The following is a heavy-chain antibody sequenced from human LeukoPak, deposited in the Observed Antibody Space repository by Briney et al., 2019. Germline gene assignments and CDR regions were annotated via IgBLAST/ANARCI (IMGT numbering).Heavy chain of an antibody. CDR1: GFTFGDYY. CDR3: ARYRVITNDYFDS. J-gene: IGHJ4*02. CDR2: ISNSGNTI. V-gene: IGHV3-11*01. D-gene: IGHD3-16*01. Sequence: GGSLRLSCAASGFTFGDYYMTWIRQAPGKGLEWVSYISNSGNTIKEADSVKGRYTISRDNAQNSLFLQMKSLRAEDTAVYYCARYRVITNDYFDSWGQGTLVTVSS.